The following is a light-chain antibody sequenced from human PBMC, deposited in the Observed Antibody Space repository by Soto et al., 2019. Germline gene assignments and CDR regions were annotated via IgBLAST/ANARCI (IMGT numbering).Light chain of an antibody. Sequence: PGARAALSFRASQSVSSSLAWYQQKPGQAPRVLIYDTSSRATGIPARFSGSGSGTDFTLTISSLEPEDSAVYYCHQRSNWWTFGQGTKVDIK. CDR1: QSVSSS. CDR2: DTS. V-gene: IGKV3-11*01. J-gene: IGKJ1*01. CDR3: HQRSNWWT.